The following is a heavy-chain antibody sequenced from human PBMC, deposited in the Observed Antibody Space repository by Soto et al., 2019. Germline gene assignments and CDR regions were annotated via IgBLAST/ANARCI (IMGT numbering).Heavy chain of an antibody. CDR1: GFTFGSYG. V-gene: IGHV3-30*03. J-gene: IGHJ4*02. Sequence: GGSLRLSCAASGFTFGSYGMHWVRQAPGKELECVAVISYDGSNKYYADSVKGRFTISRDNSKNTLYLQMNSLRAEDTAVYYCASRSLYCSGGSCYPAFDYWGQGTLVTVSS. D-gene: IGHD2-15*01. CDR2: ISYDGSNK. CDR3: ASRSLYCSGGSCYPAFDY.